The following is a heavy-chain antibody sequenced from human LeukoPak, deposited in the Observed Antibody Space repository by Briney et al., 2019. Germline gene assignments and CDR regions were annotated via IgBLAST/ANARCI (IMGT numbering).Heavy chain of an antibody. Sequence: GGSWSLSWAALGLTFSSFGRNWVGQPPGKGRDWVSSFSIIGSYIYYADSVKGRFTISRDNAKNSLYLQMNSLRAEDTAVYYCARISLYYDSSGYYYEDAFDIWGQGTMVTVSS. D-gene: IGHD3-22*01. CDR2: FSIIGSYI. V-gene: IGHV3-21*01. J-gene: IGHJ3*02. CDR3: ARISLYYDSSGYYYEDAFDI. CDR1: GLTFSSFG.